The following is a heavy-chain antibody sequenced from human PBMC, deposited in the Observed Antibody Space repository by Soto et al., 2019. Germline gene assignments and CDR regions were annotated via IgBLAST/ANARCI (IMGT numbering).Heavy chain of an antibody. Sequence: SETLSLTCTVSGVSISSYYWRWIRQPAGKGLEWIGRIYTSGSTNYNPSLKSRVTMSVDTSKNQFSLKLSSVTAADTAVYYCARESEVRGVGYWGQGTLVTVSS. D-gene: IGHD3-10*01. J-gene: IGHJ4*02. V-gene: IGHV4-4*07. CDR3: ARESEVRGVGY. CDR2: IYTSGST. CDR1: GVSISSYY.